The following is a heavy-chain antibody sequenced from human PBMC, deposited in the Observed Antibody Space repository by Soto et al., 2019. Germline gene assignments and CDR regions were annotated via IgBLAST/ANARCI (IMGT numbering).Heavy chain of an antibody. D-gene: IGHD3-3*01. Sequence: SVKVSCKASGGTFSSYAISWVRQAPGQGLEWMGGIIPIFGTANYAQKFQGRVTITADESTSTAYMELSSLRSEDTAVYYCAKRARITIFGVAPGWFDPWGQGTLVTVSS. CDR3: AKRARITIFGVAPGWFDP. J-gene: IGHJ5*02. V-gene: IGHV1-69*13. CDR2: IIPIFGTA. CDR1: GGTFSSYA.